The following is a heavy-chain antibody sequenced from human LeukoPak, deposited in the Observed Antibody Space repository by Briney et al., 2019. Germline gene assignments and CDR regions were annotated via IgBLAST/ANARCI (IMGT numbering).Heavy chain of an antibody. J-gene: IGHJ4*02. CDR3: ARDQGWLQLPFDY. Sequence: SQTLSLTCTVSGGSISSGSYYWSWIRQPAGKGLEWVGRIYTSGSTNYNPSLKSRVTISVDTSKNQCSLKLSSVTAADTAVYYCARDQGWLQLPFDYWGQGTLVTVSS. V-gene: IGHV4-61*02. D-gene: IGHD5-24*01. CDR2: IYTSGST. CDR1: GGSISSGSYY.